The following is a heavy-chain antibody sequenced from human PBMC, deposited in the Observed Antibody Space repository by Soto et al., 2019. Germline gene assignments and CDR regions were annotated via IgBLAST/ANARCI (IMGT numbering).Heavy chain of an antibody. V-gene: IGHV1-8*01. CDR2: MQPSTGRT. CDR1: GYSFTSLD. J-gene: IGHJ4*01. CDR3: ARGVSAGVDY. D-gene: IGHD1-26*01. Sequence: ASVKVSCKASGYSFTSLDINWVRQTAGQGLEWMGWMQPSTGRTGYAQKFQGRVTMTRDTSINTAYMELTTLTSDDTAFYYCARGVSAGVDYWGHGTLVTVSS.